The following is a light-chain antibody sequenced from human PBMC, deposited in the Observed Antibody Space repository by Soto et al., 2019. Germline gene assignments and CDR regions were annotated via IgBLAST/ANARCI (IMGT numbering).Light chain of an antibody. J-gene: IGKJ1*01. V-gene: IGKV3-11*01. CDR3: QQRSNWPWT. CDR2: DAS. CDR1: QRIGGY. Sequence: EIVLTQSPASLSVXXGERATLSCRASQRIGGYLGWYQQKPGQAPRLLIYDASNRATGIPVRFSGSGSGTDYTLTITNLEPEDFAIYYCQQRSNWPWTFGQGTKVDI.